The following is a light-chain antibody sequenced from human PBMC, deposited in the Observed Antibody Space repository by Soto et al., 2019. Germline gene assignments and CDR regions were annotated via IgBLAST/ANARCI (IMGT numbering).Light chain of an antibody. CDR1: SSNIGSNT. Sequence: HSVLTHPPSASGTPWHRVTISFSGSSSNIGSNTVNWYQQLPGTAPKLLIYSNNQRPSWVPDRFSGSKSGTSASLAISGLQSEDEADYYCAAWDDSLNGYVFGTGTKV. CDR2: SNN. CDR3: AAWDDSLNGYV. J-gene: IGLJ1*01. V-gene: IGLV1-44*01.